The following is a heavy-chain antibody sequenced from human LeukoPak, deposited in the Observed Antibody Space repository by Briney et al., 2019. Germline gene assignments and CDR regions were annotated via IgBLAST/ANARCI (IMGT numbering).Heavy chain of an antibody. CDR2: IYKNGRER. CDR1: GFTFSNFA. CDR3: ARASSSGYCDAFDI. D-gene: IGHD3-22*01. J-gene: IGHJ3*02. V-gene: IGHV3-23*05. Sequence: HPGGSLRLSCAASGFTFSNFAMSWVRQAPGKGLEWVSGIYKNGRERYADSVMGRFTISRDNSKKTLYLQMNSLRAEDTAVYYCARASSSGYCDAFDIWGQGTMVTVSS.